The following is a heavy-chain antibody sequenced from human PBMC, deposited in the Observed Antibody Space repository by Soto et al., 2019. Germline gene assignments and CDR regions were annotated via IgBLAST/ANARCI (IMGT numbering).Heavy chain of an antibody. Sequence: GGALRLSCAASGFTFTSYSMTWVRQAPGKGLEWVSSISSSSIYTYYADSVKGRFTISRDTAKNSLYLQMNSLRAEDTAVYYCARDSPRQEVPFDYWGQGTLVTVSS. CDR2: ISSSSIYT. V-gene: IGHV3-21*01. CDR3: ARDSPRQEVPFDY. J-gene: IGHJ4*02. CDR1: GFTFTSYS.